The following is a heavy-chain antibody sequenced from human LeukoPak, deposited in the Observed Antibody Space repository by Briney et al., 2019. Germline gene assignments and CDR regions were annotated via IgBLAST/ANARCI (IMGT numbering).Heavy chain of an antibody. CDR3: ARDSGTQRITGTKDYYYYGMDV. CDR1: GGSISSYY. J-gene: IGHJ6*02. Sequence: PSETLSLTCTVSGGSISSYYWSWIRQPAGKGLEWIGRIYTSGSTNYNPSLKSRVTMSVDTSKNQFSLKLSSVTAADTAVHYCARDSGTQRITGTKDYYYYGMDVWGQGTTVTVSS. CDR2: IYTSGST. V-gene: IGHV4-4*07. D-gene: IGHD1-7*01.